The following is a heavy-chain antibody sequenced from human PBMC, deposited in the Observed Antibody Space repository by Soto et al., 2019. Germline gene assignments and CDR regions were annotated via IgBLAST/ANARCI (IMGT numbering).Heavy chain of an antibody. J-gene: IGHJ5*02. V-gene: IGHV4-39*01. D-gene: IGHD4-17*01. Sequence: WVRQAPGKGLEWIGSIYYSGSTYYNPSLKSRVTISVDTSKNQFSLKLSSVTAADTAVYYCARPGGDYGDYPNWFDPWGQGTLVTVSS. CDR2: IYYSGST. CDR3: ARPGGDYGDYPNWFDP.